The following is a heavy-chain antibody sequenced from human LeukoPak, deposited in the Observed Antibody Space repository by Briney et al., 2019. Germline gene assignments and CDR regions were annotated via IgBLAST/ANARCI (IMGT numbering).Heavy chain of an antibody. J-gene: IGHJ1*01. CDR3: AITGDGMSTTDYYAYFHH. V-gene: IGHV3-74*03. CDR1: GFTFSSYW. Sequence: PGGSLRLSCAASGFTFSSYWMHWVRHAHGRGLVWVSRISTDGTHTVYADSVTGRLTLSRDNATDTLYMQVTCLRAADTAVSYCAITGDGMSTTDYYAYFHHWGQGTMVTVSS. D-gene: IGHD1-26*01. CDR2: ISTDGTHT.